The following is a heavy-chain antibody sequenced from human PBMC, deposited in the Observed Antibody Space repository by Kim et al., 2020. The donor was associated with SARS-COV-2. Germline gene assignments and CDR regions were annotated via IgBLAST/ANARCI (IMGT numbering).Heavy chain of an antibody. CDR2: ISGSGSSK. CDR1: GFSFLMYA. Sequence: GSLRLSCAGSGFSFLMYAMAWVRQTPGKGLEWVASISGSGSSKFYADSVKGRFTISRDNSKNTAYLQMTGLRGEDTALYFCAKLYGSSWTAPYSFDIWGQGTMVTVSS. V-gene: IGHV3-23*01. J-gene: IGHJ3*02. D-gene: IGHD6-13*01. CDR3: AKLYGSSWTAPYSFDI.